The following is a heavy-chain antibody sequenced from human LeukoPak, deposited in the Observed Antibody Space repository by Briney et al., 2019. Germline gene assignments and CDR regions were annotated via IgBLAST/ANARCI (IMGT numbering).Heavy chain of an antibody. J-gene: IGHJ3*02. Sequence: GGSLRLSCSASGFTLSSYAMHWVRQAPGKGLEYVSAITSNGGSTYYADSVKGRFTISRDSSKNTLYLQMSSLRPEDTAVYYCVKGDYGGNYRGAFDIWGQGTMVTVSS. CDR3: VKGDYGGNYRGAFDI. CDR1: GFTLSSYA. CDR2: ITSNGGST. V-gene: IGHV3-64D*08. D-gene: IGHD4-23*01.